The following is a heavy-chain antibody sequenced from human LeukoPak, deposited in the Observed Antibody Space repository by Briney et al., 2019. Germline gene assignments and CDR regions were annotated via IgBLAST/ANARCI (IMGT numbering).Heavy chain of an antibody. V-gene: IGHV4-39*07. D-gene: IGHD2-2*02. J-gene: IGHJ5*02. CDR3: AREVDCSSTSCYTPRGWFDP. CDR2: IYYSGST. CDR1: GGSISSSSYY. Sequence: SETLSLTCTVSGGSISSSSYYWGWIRQPPGKGLEWIGSIYYSGSTYYNPSLKSRVTISVDTSKNQFSLKLSSVTAADTAVYYCAREVDCSSTSCYTPRGWFDPWGQGTLVTVSS.